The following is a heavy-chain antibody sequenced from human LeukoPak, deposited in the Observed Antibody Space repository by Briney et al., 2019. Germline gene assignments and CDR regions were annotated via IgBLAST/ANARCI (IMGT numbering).Heavy chain of an antibody. Sequence: GASVKVSCKASGYTFTSYGISWVRQAPGQGLEWMGWISAYNGNTNYAQKLQGRVTMTTDTSTSTAYMELRSLRSDDTAVYYCASSSAGLGGDWFDPWGQGTLVTVSS. D-gene: IGHD6-13*01. V-gene: IGHV1-18*01. CDR1: GYTFTSYG. CDR2: ISAYNGNT. CDR3: ASSSAGLGGDWFDP. J-gene: IGHJ5*02.